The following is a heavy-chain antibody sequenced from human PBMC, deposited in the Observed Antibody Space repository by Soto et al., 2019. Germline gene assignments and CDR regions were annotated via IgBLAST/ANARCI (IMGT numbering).Heavy chain of an antibody. V-gene: IGHV4-59*01. CDR1: GGSISSYY. CDR3: ARHYGDGYFDY. D-gene: IGHD4-17*01. J-gene: IGHJ4*02. CDR2: IYYSGRT. Sequence: PSETLSLTCTVSGGSISSYYWSWIRQPPGKGLEWIGYIYYSGRTNYNPFLKSRVTISVDTSKNQFSLKLSSVTAADTAVYYCARHYGDGYFDYWGQGTLVTVS.